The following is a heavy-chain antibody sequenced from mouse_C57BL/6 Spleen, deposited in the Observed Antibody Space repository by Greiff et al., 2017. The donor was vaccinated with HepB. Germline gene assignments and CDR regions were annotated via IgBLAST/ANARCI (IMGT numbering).Heavy chain of an antibody. Sequence: VQLQQSGPELVKPGASVKISCKASGYTFTDYYMNWVKQSHGKSLEWIGDINPNNGGTSYNQKFKGKATLTVDKSSSTAYMELRSLTSEDSAVYYCATPLYYGNSYFDYWGQGTTLTVSS. J-gene: IGHJ2*01. CDR3: ATPLYYGNSYFDY. V-gene: IGHV1-26*01. CDR1: GYTFTDYY. CDR2: INPNNGGT. D-gene: IGHD2-1*01.